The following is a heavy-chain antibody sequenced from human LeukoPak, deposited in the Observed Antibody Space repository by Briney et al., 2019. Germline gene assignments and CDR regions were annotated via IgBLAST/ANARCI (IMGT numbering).Heavy chain of an antibody. CDR2: INPNSGGT. J-gene: IGHJ4*02. Sequence: GASVKVSCKASGYTFTGYYMHWVRQAPGQGLEWMGWINPNSGGTNYAQKFQGRVTMTRDTSINTAYMELSRLRSDDTAVYYCARDGGPSGSYSDYWGQGTLVTVSS. CDR1: GYTFTGYY. D-gene: IGHD1-26*01. CDR3: ARDGGPSGSYSDY. V-gene: IGHV1-2*02.